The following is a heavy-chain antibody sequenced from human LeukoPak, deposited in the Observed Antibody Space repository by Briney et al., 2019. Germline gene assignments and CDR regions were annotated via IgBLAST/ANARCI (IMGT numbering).Heavy chain of an antibody. J-gene: IGHJ4*02. V-gene: IGHV3-7*01. D-gene: IGHD2-15*01. Sequence: GGSLRLSCAASGFTFSSYWMSWVRQAPGRGLEWVANIKQDGSEKYYVDSVKGRFTISRDNAKNSLYLQMNSLRAEDTAVYYCARDLRSYCSGGSCYGGFDYWGQGTLVTVSS. CDR1: GFTFSSYW. CDR3: ARDLRSYCSGGSCYGGFDY. CDR2: IKQDGSEK.